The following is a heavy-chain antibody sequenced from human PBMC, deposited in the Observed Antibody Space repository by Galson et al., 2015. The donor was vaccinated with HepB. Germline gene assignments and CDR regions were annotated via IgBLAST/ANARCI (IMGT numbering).Heavy chain of an antibody. Sequence: SLRLSCAASGFTFSNYGMHWVRQAPGKGLEWVALVSHDGSYKSYAESVKGRFTSFRDNSKGTLYWQMNSLRAEDTALCSCAKDPYLYSALAGTMAGFDYWGQGTLVTVSS. CDR2: VSHDGSYK. J-gene: IGHJ4*02. V-gene: IGHV3-30*18. D-gene: IGHD6-19*01. CDR1: GFTFSNYG. CDR3: AKDPYLYSALAGTMAGFDY.